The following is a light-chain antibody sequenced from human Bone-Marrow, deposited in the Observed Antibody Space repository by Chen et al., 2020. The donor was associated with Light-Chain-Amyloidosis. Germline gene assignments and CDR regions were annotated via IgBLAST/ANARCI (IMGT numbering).Light chain of an antibody. CDR2: GAS. CDR1: QSVSSN. J-gene: IGKJ1*01. CDR3: QQYNNWPRT. V-gene: IGKV3-15*01. Sequence: EIVMTQSPVTLSVSPGERATLSCRASQSVSSNLAWYQQKPGQAPRLLIYGASPRATGIPARFSGSGSGTEFTLTISSLQSEDFAVYYCQQYNNWPRTFGQGTKVEIK.